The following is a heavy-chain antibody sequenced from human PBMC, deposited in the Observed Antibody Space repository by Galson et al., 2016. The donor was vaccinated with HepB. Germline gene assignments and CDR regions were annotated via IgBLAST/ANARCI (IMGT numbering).Heavy chain of an antibody. D-gene: IGHD6-13*01. CDR1: GASISTSY. V-gene: IGHV4-59*01. CDR2: MFDNGTS. Sequence: LSLTCSVSGASISTSYWSWIRQPPGTGLEWIGFMFDNGTSNYIPHYSPSLKSRVTISVDTSKNRFSLHLRSATSADTAVYYCARDVVMAAVGTVLLHDAFDLWGQGTKVTVSS. CDR3: ARDVVMAAVGTVLLHDAFDL. J-gene: IGHJ3*01.